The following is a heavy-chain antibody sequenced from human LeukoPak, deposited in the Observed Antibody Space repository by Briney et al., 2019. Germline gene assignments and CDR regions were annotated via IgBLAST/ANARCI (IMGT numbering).Heavy chain of an antibody. CDR2: INWNGGST. CDR1: GFTFDDYG. CDR3: AKGAGGYYDSSGSGFDY. V-gene: IGHV3-20*04. J-gene: IGHJ4*02. D-gene: IGHD3-22*01. Sequence: GGSLRLSCAASGFTFDDYGMSWVRQAPGKGLEWVSGINWNGGSTGYADSVKGRFTISRDNAKNSLYLQMNSLRAEDTAVYFCAKGAGGYYDSSGSGFDYWGQGTLVTVSS.